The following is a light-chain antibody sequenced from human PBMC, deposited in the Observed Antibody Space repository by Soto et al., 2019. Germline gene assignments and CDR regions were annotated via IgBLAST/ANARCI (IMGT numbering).Light chain of an antibody. Sequence: QSALTQPASVSGSPGQSITISCTGTSSDVGDYNYVSWYQQHPGKAPKLMIYEVTNRPSGVSNRFSASKSGNTASLTISGLQAEDEADYYCSSYTSSSTVIFGGGTKRTVL. CDR3: SSYTSSSTVI. CDR1: SSDVGDYNY. J-gene: IGLJ2*01. CDR2: EVT. V-gene: IGLV2-14*01.